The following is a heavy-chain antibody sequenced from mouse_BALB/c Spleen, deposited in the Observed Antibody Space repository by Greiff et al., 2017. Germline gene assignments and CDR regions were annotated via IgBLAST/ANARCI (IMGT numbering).Heavy chain of an antibody. CDR1: GFTFSSYT. CDR2: ISNGGGST. Sequence: EVKVVESGGGLVQPGGSLKLSCAASGFTFSSYTMSWVRQTPEKRLEWVAYISNGGGSTYYPDTVKGRFTISRDNAKNTLYLQMSSLKSEDTAMYYCARHSGNYPYYFDYWGQGTTLTVSS. V-gene: IGHV5-12-2*01. D-gene: IGHD2-1*01. CDR3: ARHSGNYPYYFDY. J-gene: IGHJ2*01.